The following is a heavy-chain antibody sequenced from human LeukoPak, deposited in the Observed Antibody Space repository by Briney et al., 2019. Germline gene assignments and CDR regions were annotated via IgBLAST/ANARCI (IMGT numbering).Heavy chain of an antibody. CDR3: ARSTSGYYSKHYYFYMDV. CDR2: IFYSGTT. V-gene: IGHV4-59*01. CDR1: GASISSYF. Sequence: PPETLSLTCSVSGASISSYFWSWIRQPPGKGLEWIGYIFYSGTTNYSPSLKSRIAISLDTSKKQFSLRMRSVTAADTAVYYCARSTSGYYSKHYYFYMDVWGKGTTVTVSS. D-gene: IGHD3-22*01. J-gene: IGHJ6*03.